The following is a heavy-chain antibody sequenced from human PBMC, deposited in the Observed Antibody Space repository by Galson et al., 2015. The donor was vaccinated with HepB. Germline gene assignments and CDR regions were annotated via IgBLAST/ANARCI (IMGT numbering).Heavy chain of an antibody. V-gene: IGHV3-30-3*01. CDR3: ARVATYYYDSSGDNPDFDY. J-gene: IGHJ4*02. CDR2: ISYDGSNK. Sequence: SLRLSCAASGFTFSSYAMHWVRQAPGKGLEWVAVISYDGSNKYYADSVKGRFTISRDNSKNTLYLQMNSLRAEDTAVYYCARVATYYYDSSGDNPDFDYWGQGTLVTVSS. CDR1: GFTFSSYA. D-gene: IGHD3-22*01.